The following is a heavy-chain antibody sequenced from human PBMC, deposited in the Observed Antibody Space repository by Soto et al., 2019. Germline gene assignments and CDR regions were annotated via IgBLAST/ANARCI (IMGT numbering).Heavy chain of an antibody. CDR2: INHSGST. J-gene: IGHJ6*02. CDR1: GGSFSGYY. D-gene: IGHD6-6*01. CDR3: ARGVRQLVYGMDV. V-gene: IGHV4-34*01. Sequence: QVQLQQWGAGLLKPSETLSLTCAVYGGSFSGYYWSWIRQPPGKGLEWIGEINHSGSTNYNPSLKSRVTISVDTSKNQCSLKLSSVTAADTAVYYCARGVRQLVYGMDVWGQGTTVTVSS.